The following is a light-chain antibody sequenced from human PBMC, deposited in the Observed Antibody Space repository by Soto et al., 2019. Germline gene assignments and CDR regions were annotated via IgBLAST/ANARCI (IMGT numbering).Light chain of an antibody. CDR3: QQLNSYPLT. CDR2: AAS. CDR1: QGISSY. V-gene: IGKV1-9*01. J-gene: IGKJ1*01. Sequence: DIQLTQSPSFLSASVGDRVTITCRASQGISSYLAWYQQKPGQAPKLLIYAASTLQSGVPSRFSGSGAGTEFTLRISSLQPEDFATYYCQQLNSYPLTFGQGTKVEIK.